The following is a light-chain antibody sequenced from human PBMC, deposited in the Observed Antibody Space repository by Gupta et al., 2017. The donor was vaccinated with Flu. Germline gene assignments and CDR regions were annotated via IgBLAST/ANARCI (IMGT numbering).Light chain of an antibody. Sequence: GDRVTITCRASQTISSYLNWYQQKPGETPKLLIYVASSLQSGVPSRFSGSGSGTDFTLTISSLQPQDFATYYCQQSYSTPFTFGPGTKVDI. V-gene: IGKV1-39*01. CDR3: QQSYSTPFT. CDR2: VAS. J-gene: IGKJ3*01. CDR1: QTISSY.